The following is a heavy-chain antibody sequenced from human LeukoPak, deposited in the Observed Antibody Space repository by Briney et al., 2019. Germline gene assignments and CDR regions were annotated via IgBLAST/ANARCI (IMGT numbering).Heavy chain of an antibody. D-gene: IGHD3-10*01. J-gene: IGHJ6*02. V-gene: IGHV4-39*07. Sequence: PSETLSLTCTVSGGSISSSSYYWDWIRQPPGKGLEWIGSIYYSGSTYYNPSLKSRVTISVDTSKNQFSLKLSSVTAADTAVYYCAMRITMVRGAPPGVWGVWGQGTTVTVSS. CDR1: GGSISSSSYY. CDR3: AMRITMVRGAPPGVWGV. CDR2: IYYSGST.